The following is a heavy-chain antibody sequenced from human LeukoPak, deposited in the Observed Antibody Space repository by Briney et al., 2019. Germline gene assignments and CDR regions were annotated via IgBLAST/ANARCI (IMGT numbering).Heavy chain of an antibody. V-gene: IGHV1-18*01. J-gene: IGHJ1*01. CDR3: AGYGSGSPYEYFQH. D-gene: IGHD3-10*01. CDR2: ISAYNGNT. CDR1: GYTFSSYG. Sequence: ASVKVSCKASGYTFSSYGISWVRQAPGQGLEWMGWISAYNGNTNYAQKLQGRVTMTTDTSTSTAYMELRSLRSDDTAVYYCAGYGSGSPYEYFQHWGQGTLVTVSS.